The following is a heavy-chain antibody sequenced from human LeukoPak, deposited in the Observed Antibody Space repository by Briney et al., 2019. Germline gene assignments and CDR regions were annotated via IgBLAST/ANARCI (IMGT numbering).Heavy chain of an antibody. J-gene: IGHJ3*02. V-gene: IGHV3-23*01. D-gene: IGHD3-22*01. CDR2: ISGSGGST. CDR3: AKDFEMAQARVYDSSGYAFDI. Sequence: GGSLRLSCAVSGFTFRSYAMSWVRQAPGKGLEWVSAISGSGGSTYYADSVKGRFTISRDNSKNTLYLQMNSLRAEDTAVYYCAKDFEMAQARVYDSSGYAFDIWGQGTMVTVSS. CDR1: GFTFRSYA.